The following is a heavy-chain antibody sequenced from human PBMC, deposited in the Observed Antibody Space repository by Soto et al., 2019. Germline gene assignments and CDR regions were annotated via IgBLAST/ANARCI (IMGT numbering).Heavy chain of an antibody. J-gene: IGHJ6*02. D-gene: IGHD1-7*01. CDR1: GYTFTSYD. Sequence: ASVKVSCKASGYTFTSYDINWVRQATGQGLEWMGWMNPNSGNTGYAQKFQGRVTMTRNTSISTAYMELSSLRSEDTAVYYCARLELQDYGMDVWGQGTTVTASS. CDR2: MNPNSGNT. CDR3: ARLELQDYGMDV. V-gene: IGHV1-8*01.